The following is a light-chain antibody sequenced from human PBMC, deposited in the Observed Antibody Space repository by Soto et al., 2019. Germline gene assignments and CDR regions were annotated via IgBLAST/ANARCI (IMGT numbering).Light chain of an antibody. Sequence: EIVLTQSPATLSLPPGESATLSCRASQSVGPLLAWDHPKPGQAPRLLILDASTTATGVPPRFSGRKSGTDFTLTISRLEPEDFAVFYWQQRRTRPLTFGGGTKVDIK. J-gene: IGKJ4*01. V-gene: IGKV3-11*01. CDR2: DAS. CDR1: QSVGPL. CDR3: QQRRTRPLT.